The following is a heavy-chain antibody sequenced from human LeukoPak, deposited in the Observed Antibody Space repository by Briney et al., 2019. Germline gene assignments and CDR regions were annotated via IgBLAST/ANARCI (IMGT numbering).Heavy chain of an antibody. D-gene: IGHD4-23*01. CDR2: ISAYNGNT. CDR3: ARDSGTTVVTPTNWFDP. V-gene: IGHV1-18*01. J-gene: IGHJ5*02. Sequence: ASVKVSCKASGYTFTSYGISWVRQAPGQGLEGMGWISAYNGNTNYAQKLQGRVTMTTDTSTSTAYMELRSLRSDDTAVYYCARDSGTTVVTPTNWFDPWGQGTLVTVSS. CDR1: GYTFTSYG.